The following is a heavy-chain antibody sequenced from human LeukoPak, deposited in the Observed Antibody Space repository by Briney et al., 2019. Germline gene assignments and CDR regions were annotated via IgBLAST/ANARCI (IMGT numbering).Heavy chain of an antibody. Sequence: PSETLSLTCTVSGGSISSYYWSWIRQPPGKGLEWIGYIYTSGSTNYNPSLKSRVTISVDTSKNQFSLKLSSVTAADTAVYYCARHRRDGYNHALGFDYWGQGTLVTVSS. CDR3: ARHRRDGYNHALGFDY. CDR1: GGSISSYY. D-gene: IGHD5-24*01. CDR2: IYTSGST. V-gene: IGHV4-4*09. J-gene: IGHJ4*02.